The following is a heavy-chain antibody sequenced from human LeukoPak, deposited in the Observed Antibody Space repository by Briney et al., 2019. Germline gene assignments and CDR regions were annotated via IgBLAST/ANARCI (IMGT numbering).Heavy chain of an antibody. CDR1: GFTFDDYA. V-gene: IGHV3-9*01. Sequence: GGSLRLSCAASGFTFDDYAMHWVRQAPGKGLEWVSGISWNSGSIGYADSVKGRFTISRDNAKNSLYLQMNSLRAEDTALYYCAKDADYDFGHYMDVRGKGTTVTVSS. CDR2: ISWNSGSI. J-gene: IGHJ6*03. D-gene: IGHD3-3*01. CDR3: AKDADYDFGHYMDV.